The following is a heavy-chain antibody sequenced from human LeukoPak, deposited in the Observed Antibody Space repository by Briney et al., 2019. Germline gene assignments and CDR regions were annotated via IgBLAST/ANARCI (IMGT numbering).Heavy chain of an antibody. V-gene: IGHV1-2*02. J-gene: IGHJ4*02. D-gene: IGHD1-26*01. Sequence: ASVKVSCKASGYTFTGYYMHWVRQAPGQGLEWMGWINPNSGGTDYAQKFQGRVTMTRDTSISTAYMELSRLRSDDTAVYYCARGIQGELLSGLFDYWGKETLVTASS. CDR1: GYTFTGYY. CDR2: INPNSGGT. CDR3: ARGIQGELLSGLFDY.